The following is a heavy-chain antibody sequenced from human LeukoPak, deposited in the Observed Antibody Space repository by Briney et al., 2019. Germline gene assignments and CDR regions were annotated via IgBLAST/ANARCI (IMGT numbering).Heavy chain of an antibody. CDR1: GITFSSNW. CDR2: IKGDGSST. Sequence: GGSLRLSCAASGITFSSNWMHWVRQAPGKGLVWVSRIKGDGSSTSYADSVKGRFTISRDNAKNTLFLQMNSLRAEDTAVYYCVRDGVGAPPFDYWGQGTLVTVSS. V-gene: IGHV3-74*01. J-gene: IGHJ4*02. D-gene: IGHD1-26*01. CDR3: VRDGVGAPPFDY.